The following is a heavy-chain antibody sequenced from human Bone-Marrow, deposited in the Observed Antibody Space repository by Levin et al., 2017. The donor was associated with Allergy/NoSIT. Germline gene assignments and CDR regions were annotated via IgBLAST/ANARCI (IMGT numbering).Heavy chain of an antibody. Sequence: ASVKVSCKASGGTFGSYTISWVRQAPGQGLEWMGRIIPILGIANYAQKFQGRVTITADKSTSTAYMELSSLRSEDTAVYYCARDLPGGQWLLFDYWGQGTLVTVSS. CDR1: GGTFGSYT. CDR2: IIPILGIA. J-gene: IGHJ4*02. CDR3: ARDLPGGQWLLFDY. D-gene: IGHD6-19*01. V-gene: IGHV1-69*04.